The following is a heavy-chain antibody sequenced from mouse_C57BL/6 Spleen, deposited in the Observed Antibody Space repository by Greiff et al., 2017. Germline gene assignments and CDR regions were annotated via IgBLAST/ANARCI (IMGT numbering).Heavy chain of an antibody. CDR2: ISYDGSN. V-gene: IGHV3-6*01. CDR3: ARAYYSNYDYYAMDY. D-gene: IGHD2-5*01. CDR1: GYSITSGYY. Sequence: VQLKQSGPGLVKPSQSLSLTCSVTGYSITSGYYWNWIRQFPGNKLEWMGYISYDGSNNYNPSLKNRISITRDTSKNQFFLKLNSVTTEDTATYYCARAYYSNYDYYAMDYWGQGTSVTVSS. J-gene: IGHJ4*01.